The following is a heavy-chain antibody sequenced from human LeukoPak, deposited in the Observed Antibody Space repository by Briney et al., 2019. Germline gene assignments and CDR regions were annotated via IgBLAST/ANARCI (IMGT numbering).Heavy chain of an antibody. CDR1: GFTFSDYF. CDR3: ATSRTLDY. J-gene: IGHJ4*02. V-gene: IGHV3-11*04. Sequence: GGSLRLSCAASGFTFSDYFMSWIRQAPGKGLEWLSYIGGRGPTIYYADSVKGRFTISRDNTKYSLYLQMNSLRAEDTAVYYCATSRTLDYWGQGTLVTVSS. CDR2: IGGRGPTI.